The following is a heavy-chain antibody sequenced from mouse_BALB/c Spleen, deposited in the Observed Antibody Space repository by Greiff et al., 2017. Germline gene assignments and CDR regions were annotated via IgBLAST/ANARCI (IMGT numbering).Heavy chain of an antibody. CDR1: GYSITSDYA. V-gene: IGHV3-2*02. CDR3: ATHYYGSSYPLAY. Sequence: DVQLQESGPGLVKPSQSLSLTCTVTGYSITSDYAWTWIRQFPGNKLEWMGYISYSGSTSYNPSLKSRISITRDTSKNQFFLQLNSVTTEDTATYYCATHYYGSSYPLAYWGQGTLVTVSA. CDR2: ISYSGST. J-gene: IGHJ3*01. D-gene: IGHD1-1*01.